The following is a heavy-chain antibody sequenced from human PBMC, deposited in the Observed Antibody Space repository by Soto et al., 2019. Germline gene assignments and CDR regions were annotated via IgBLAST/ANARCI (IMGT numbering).Heavy chain of an antibody. D-gene: IGHD6-13*01. Sequence: SRSVSLTYAICVESVCSSRGVWNYVRKSPSGGLEWLGRTYYRSKWYSEYAISVQSRITVNADTSKNQVSLQLDSVTPDDTAVYYCARLIGNSWLDYWGQGTLVTVSS. CDR1: VESVCSSRGV. V-gene: IGHV6-1*01. CDR2: TYYRSKWYS. J-gene: IGHJ4*02. CDR3: ARLIGNSWLDY.